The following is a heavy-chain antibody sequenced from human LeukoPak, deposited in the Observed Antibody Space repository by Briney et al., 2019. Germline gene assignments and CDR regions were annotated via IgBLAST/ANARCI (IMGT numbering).Heavy chain of an antibody. D-gene: IGHD6-19*01. CDR1: GDTPRRYT. Sequence: GASVKVSCKASGDTPRRYTVSWVRQAPGQGLEWMGWISAYNGNTNYAQKLQGRVTMTTDTSTSTAYMELRSLRSDDTAVYYCASGGIAVPRDWGQGTLVTVSS. CDR3: ASGGIAVPRD. CDR2: ISAYNGNT. V-gene: IGHV1-18*01. J-gene: IGHJ4*02.